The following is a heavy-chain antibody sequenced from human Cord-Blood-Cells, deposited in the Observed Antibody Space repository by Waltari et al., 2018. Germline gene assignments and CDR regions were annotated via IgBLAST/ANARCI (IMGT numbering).Heavy chain of an antibody. V-gene: IGHV4-4*07. D-gene: IGHD3-22*01. CDR1: GGSISSYY. CDR3: ARDSDDSSGYYYNWFDP. Sequence: QVQLQESGPGLVKPSETLSLTCTVSGGSISSYYWSWIRQPAGKGLEWIGRIYTSGSTNDNPSLKGRVTMSVDTSKNQFSLKLRSGTAADTAVYYCARDSDDSSGYYYNWFDPWGQGTLVTVSS. CDR2: IYTSGST. J-gene: IGHJ5*02.